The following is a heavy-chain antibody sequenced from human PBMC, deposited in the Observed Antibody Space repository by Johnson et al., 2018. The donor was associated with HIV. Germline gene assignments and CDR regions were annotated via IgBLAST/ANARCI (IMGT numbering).Heavy chain of an antibody. Sequence: MLLVESGGGLVQPGGSLRLSCAASGFTFSSYAMSWVRQAPGKGLEWVSAISGSGGSTYYADSVKGRFTISRDNSKNTLYLQMNSLRAEDTAVYYCARGIIVSPDAFDFWGLGTRVTVSS. CDR1: GFTFSSYA. D-gene: IGHD5/OR15-5a*01. CDR3: ARGIIVSPDAFDF. CDR2: ISGSGGST. V-gene: IGHV3-23*04. J-gene: IGHJ3*01.